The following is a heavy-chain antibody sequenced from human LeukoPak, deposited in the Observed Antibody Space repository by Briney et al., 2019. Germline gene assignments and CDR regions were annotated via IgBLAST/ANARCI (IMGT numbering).Heavy chain of an antibody. J-gene: IGHJ2*01. CDR3: ARSLIPGRWYFDL. V-gene: IGHV3-30*04. CDR1: GFTFSSFP. Sequence: PGKSLRLSCVVSGFTFSSFPFHWVRQAPGKGLEWVAAISTDGSYKYHGDSVKGRFTISRDNPMNTLYLQMNGLRPDDTAVYYCARSLIPGRWYFDLWGRGTLVTVSS. D-gene: IGHD3-16*01. CDR2: ISTDGSYK.